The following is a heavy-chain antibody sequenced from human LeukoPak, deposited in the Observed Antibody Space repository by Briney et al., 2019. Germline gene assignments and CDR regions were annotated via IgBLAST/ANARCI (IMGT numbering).Heavy chain of an antibody. J-gene: IGHJ5*01. CDR2: ICGSDGKT. Sequence: SSSSYYWGWVRQAPGNGLEWVSAICGSDGKTYYAHSVKGRFTISRDKSKITLYLQMNSLRAEDTALYYWAKEAHYPDRGTYLVTIDSWGQGNLVTVSS. D-gene: IGHD3-9*01. CDR3: AKEAHYPDRGTYLVTIDS. CDR1: SSSSYY. V-gene: IGHV3-23*01.